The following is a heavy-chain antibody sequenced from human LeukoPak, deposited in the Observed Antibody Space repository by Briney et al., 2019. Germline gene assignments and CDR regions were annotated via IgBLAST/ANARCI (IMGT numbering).Heavy chain of an antibody. Sequence: GESLKISCKGSGYSFTSYWIGWVRQMPGKGLEWMGIIYPGDSDTRYSPSFQGQVTISADKSISTAYLQWSSLKASDTAMYYCARLVRASVAEPVPEGWFDPWGQGTLVTVSS. V-gene: IGHV5-51*01. CDR1: GYSFTSYW. D-gene: IGHD2-2*01. J-gene: IGHJ5*02. CDR2: IYPGDSDT. CDR3: ARLVRASVAEPVPEGWFDP.